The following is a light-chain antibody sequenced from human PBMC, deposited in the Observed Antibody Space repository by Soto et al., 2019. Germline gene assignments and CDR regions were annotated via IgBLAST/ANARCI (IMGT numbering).Light chain of an antibody. CDR2: GAS. J-gene: IGKJ1*01. Sequence: IVLTQSPGTLCLSPGETATLSCRASQTVSSTYLAWYQHKPGRAPRLLIDGASSRAAGIPDRFSGSGSGTDFTLTISRLEPEDLAVYYCQQYDYLVTFGQGTKVDIK. CDR3: QQYDYLVT. V-gene: IGKV3-20*01. CDR1: QTVSSTY.